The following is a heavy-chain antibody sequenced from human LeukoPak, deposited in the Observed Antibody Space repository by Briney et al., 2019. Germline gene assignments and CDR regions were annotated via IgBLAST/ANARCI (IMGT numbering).Heavy chain of an antibody. CDR1: GGSISSSDW. D-gene: IGHD1-26*01. CDR3: ARQEALGSNWFDP. V-gene: IGHV4-4*02. Sequence: SGTLSLTCAVSGGSISSSDWWTWVRQPPGEGLEWIGEIYHSGSTKYNPSLKSRVTISVDKSKNQFSLKVSSVTAADTAVYYCARQEALGSNWFDPWGQGTLVTVSS. CDR2: IYHSGST. J-gene: IGHJ5*02.